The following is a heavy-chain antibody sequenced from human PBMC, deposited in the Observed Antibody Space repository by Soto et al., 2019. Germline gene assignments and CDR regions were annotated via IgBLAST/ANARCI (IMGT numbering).Heavy chain of an antibody. CDR3: ARGGYCSGGSCYPDY. Sequence: QVQLVQSGAEVKKPGSSVKVSCKASGGTFSSYTISWVRQAPGQGLEWMGRIIPILGIANYAQKFQGRVTITADKSXXTAYMELSSLRSEDTAVYYCARGGYCSGGSCYPDYWGQGTLVTVSS. J-gene: IGHJ4*02. CDR2: IIPILGIA. V-gene: IGHV1-69*02. D-gene: IGHD2-15*01. CDR1: GGTFSSYT.